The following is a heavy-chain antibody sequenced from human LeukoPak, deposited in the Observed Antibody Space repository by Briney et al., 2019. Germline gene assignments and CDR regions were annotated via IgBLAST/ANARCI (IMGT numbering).Heavy chain of an antibody. Sequence: ASVKVSCKASGYTFTDHFMHWVRQAPGQGLEWMGIINPSGGSTSYTQRLQGRVTMTSDTSTGIVYMELSSLRSEDTAVYYCARGAVNRDSGYGAFDYWGQGTLVTVSS. CDR3: ARGAVNRDSGYGAFDY. D-gene: IGHD5-12*01. J-gene: IGHJ4*02. V-gene: IGHV1-46*04. CDR1: GYTFTDHF. CDR2: INPSGGST.